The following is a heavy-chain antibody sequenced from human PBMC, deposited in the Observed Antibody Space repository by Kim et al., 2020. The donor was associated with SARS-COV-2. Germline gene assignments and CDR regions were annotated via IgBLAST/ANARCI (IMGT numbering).Heavy chain of an antibody. D-gene: IGHD2-2*01. Sequence: SETLSLTCSVSGGSISSYSWTWIRQPVGKGLECIGRMSTSGNTKFNPSLKSRVTMSVDMSKNLFSLKLSSVTAADTAVYYCARELGEVVAAWGQGTLVTV. V-gene: IGHV4-4*07. CDR1: GGSISSYS. CDR2: MSTSGNT. CDR3: ARELGEVVAA. J-gene: IGHJ4*02.